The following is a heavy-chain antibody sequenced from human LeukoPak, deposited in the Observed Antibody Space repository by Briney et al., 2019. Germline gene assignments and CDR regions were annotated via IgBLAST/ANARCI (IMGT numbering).Heavy chain of an antibody. CDR2: IYTSGST. CDR1: GGSISSYY. D-gene: IGHD1-26*01. V-gene: IGHV4-4*07. CDR3: ARDGYSGSSLFDY. J-gene: IGHJ4*02. Sequence: PSETLSLTCTVSGGSISSYYWSWLRQPAGKGLEWIGRIYTSGSTNYNPSLKSRVTMSVDTSKNQFSLKLSSVTAADTAVYYCARDGYSGSSLFDYWGQGTLVTVSS.